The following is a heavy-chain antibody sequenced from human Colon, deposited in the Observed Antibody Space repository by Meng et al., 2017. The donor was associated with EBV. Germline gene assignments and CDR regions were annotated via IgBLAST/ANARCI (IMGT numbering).Heavy chain of an antibody. Sequence: QVQLQQWGAGLLKPSETLSLTCAVNGGSLSGAYWNWIRQTPGKGLEWIGEINHSGSTNYNPSLKSRVTISVDTSKNHFSLKLISVTAADTAVYYCVYNGWYSLLYWGQGILVTVSS. J-gene: IGHJ4*02. V-gene: IGHV4-34*07. CDR2: INHSGST. CDR1: GGSLSGAY. CDR3: VYNGWYSLLY. D-gene: IGHD1-1*01.